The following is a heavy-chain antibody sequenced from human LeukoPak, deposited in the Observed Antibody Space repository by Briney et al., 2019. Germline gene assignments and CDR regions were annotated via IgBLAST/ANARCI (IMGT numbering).Heavy chain of an antibody. J-gene: IGHJ4*02. CDR1: GGSISSDNYY. Sequence: PSETLSLTCTVSGGSISSDNYYWGWIRQPPGKGLEWIGSIYYSGTTYYNPSLKSRVTISVDTSKNQFSLKLSSVTAADTVVYYCARHGVVNRHDYVWGSYRSFDYWGQGTLVTVSS. D-gene: IGHD3-16*02. V-gene: IGHV4-39*01. CDR3: ARHGVVNRHDYVWGSYRSFDY. CDR2: IYYSGTT.